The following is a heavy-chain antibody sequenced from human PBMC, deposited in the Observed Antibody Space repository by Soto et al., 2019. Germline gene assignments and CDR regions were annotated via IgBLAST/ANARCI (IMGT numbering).Heavy chain of an antibody. V-gene: IGHV3-30*03. Sequence: GGSLRLSCAASGFTFSSYGMHWFRQAPGKGLEWVAVISYDGSNKYYADSVKGRFTISRDNSKNTLYLQMNSLRAEDTAVYYSATYSRSWSPNDVGWGQGTMVTVSS. J-gene: IGHJ4*02. CDR2: ISYDGSNK. CDR1: GFTFSSYG. D-gene: IGHD6-13*01. CDR3: ATYSRSWSPNDVG.